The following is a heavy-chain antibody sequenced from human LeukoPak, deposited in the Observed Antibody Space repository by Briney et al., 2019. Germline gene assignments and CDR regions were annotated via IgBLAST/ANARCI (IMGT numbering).Heavy chain of an antibody. Sequence: SETLSLTCAVSGYSISSGYYWGWIRQPPGKGLEWIGSIYHSGNTYYNPSLKSRVTISVDTSKNQFSLKLSSVTAADTAVYYCAREAAAGSNWFDPWGQGTLVTVSS. D-gene: IGHD6-13*01. CDR2: IYHSGNT. V-gene: IGHV4-38-2*02. CDR3: AREAAAGSNWFDP. J-gene: IGHJ5*02. CDR1: GYSISSGYY.